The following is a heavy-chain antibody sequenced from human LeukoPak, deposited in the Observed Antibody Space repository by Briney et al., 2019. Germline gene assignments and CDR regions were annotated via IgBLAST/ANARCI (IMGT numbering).Heavy chain of an antibody. CDR3: ARDSTYYYSSGSSGPHYFDY. J-gene: IGHJ4*02. CDR1: GFTFSNYA. CDR2: ISNVETNT. Sequence: GGSLRLSCAASGFTFSNYAKHWVRQAPGKGLEWVAVISNVETNTYYADSVKGRFTISRDNSKNTLYLQLNSLRAEDTSVYYCARDSTYYYSSGSSGPHYFDYWGQGTLVTVSS. D-gene: IGHD3-10*01. V-gene: IGHV3-30*01.